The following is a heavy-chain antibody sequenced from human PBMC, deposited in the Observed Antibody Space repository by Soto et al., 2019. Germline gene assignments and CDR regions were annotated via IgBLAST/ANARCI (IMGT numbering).Heavy chain of an antibody. CDR2: INPSGDGT. V-gene: IGHV1-46*02. D-gene: IGHD4-17*01. J-gene: IGHJ6*02. CDR3: ARVSLGYDYADV. CDR1: GYTFNAFY. Sequence: ASVKVSCKAFGYTFNAFYMHWVRQAPAQGLEWMGVINPSGDGTSYAQKVQGRVTMTRDTSTSTVYMELSSLRSEDTAVYYCARVSLGYDYADVWGQGTTVTVSS.